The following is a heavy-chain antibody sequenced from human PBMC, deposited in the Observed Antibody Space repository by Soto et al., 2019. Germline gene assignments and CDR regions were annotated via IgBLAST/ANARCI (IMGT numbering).Heavy chain of an antibody. Sequence: TETLSLTCAVSGGSISGSYYYWAWLRQSPGKGPEWIGSVFYTGFTSYNPSLESRVSVSVDTSKSQFSLKLSAVTAADTAVYYCATSQKGYNWNYFDHWGQGALVTVSS. V-gene: IGHV4-39*01. D-gene: IGHD1-20*01. J-gene: IGHJ4*02. CDR3: ATSQKGYNWNYFDH. CDR2: VFYTGFT. CDR1: GGSISGSYYY.